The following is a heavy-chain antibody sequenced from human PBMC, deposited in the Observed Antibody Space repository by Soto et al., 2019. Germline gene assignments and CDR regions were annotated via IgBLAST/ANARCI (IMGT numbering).Heavy chain of an antibody. CDR2: IYHIGNT. CDR1: GYSIRDGYF. J-gene: IGHJ4*02. CDR3: ARDAGTYRYYFDY. V-gene: IGHV4-38-2*02. Sequence: PSETLSLTCAVSGYSIRDGYFWAWIRPPPGEGLEWIGTIYHIGNTFYNPSLRGRVTMSLDTSNNHYSLSLRSLTAADTAVYYCARDAGTYRYYFDYWGEGTLVTVSS.